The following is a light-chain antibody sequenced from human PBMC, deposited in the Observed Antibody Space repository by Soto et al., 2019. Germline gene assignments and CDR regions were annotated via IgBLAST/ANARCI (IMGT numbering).Light chain of an antibody. CDR3: SSYTSTSPYV. CDR2: EVS. J-gene: IGLJ1*01. CDR1: SSDVGGYNY. Sequence: QSVLTQPASASGSPGQSITISCTGTSSDVGGYNYVSWYQQHPGKAPKLIIYEVSNRPSGVSNRFSGSKSGNTASLTISGLQAEDEADYYCSSYTSTSPYVFGTGTKVTVL. V-gene: IGLV2-14*01.